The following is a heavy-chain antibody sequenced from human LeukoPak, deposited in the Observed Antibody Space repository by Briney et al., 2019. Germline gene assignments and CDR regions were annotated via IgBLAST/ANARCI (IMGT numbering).Heavy chain of an antibody. V-gene: IGHV1-2*02. D-gene: IGHD5-12*01. CDR3: ARVEWLTALDI. CDR2: IYPNSGGT. Sequence: ASVKVSCKASAYTFTGYYMHWVRQAPGQGLEWMGWIYPNSGGTNYAQKFQGRVTMTRDTSISTAYMELSRLRSDDTAVYYCARVEWLTALDIWGQGTMVTVSS. CDR1: AYTFTGYY. J-gene: IGHJ3*02.